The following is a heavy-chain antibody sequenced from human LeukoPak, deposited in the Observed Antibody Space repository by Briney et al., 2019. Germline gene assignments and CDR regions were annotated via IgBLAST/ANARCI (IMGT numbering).Heavy chain of an antibody. Sequence: SETLSLTCTVSGGSISSSSYYWGWIRQPPGKGLEWIVSIYYSGSTYYNPSLKSRVTISVDTSKNQFSLKLSSVTAADTAVYYCARAGGIVAARPEPFDYWGQGTLVTVSS. V-gene: IGHV4-39*07. CDR3: ARAGGIVAARPEPFDY. J-gene: IGHJ4*02. CDR1: GGSISSSSYY. D-gene: IGHD1-26*01. CDR2: IYYSGST.